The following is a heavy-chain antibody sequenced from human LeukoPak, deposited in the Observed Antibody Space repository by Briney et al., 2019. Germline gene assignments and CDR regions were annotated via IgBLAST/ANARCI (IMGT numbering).Heavy chain of an antibody. D-gene: IGHD6-19*01. CDR2: IYYSGST. J-gene: IGHJ3*02. Sequence: SETLSLTCAVSGGSISSSNWWSWVRQPPGKGLEWIGYIYYSGSTNYNPSLKSRVTISVDTSKNQFSLKLSSVTAADTAVYYCARSVTVAGYNDAFDIWGQGTMVTVSS. V-gene: IGHV4-4*02. CDR3: ARSVTVAGYNDAFDI. CDR1: GGSISSSNW.